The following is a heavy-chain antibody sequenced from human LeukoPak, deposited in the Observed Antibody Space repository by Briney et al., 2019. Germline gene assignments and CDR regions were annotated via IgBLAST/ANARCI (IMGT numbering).Heavy chain of an antibody. CDR2: IYYSGST. D-gene: IGHD3-22*01. J-gene: IGHJ4*02. CDR3: ARSSGYYAPLDY. V-gene: IGHV4-61*01. CDR1: GGSVSSGSYY. Sequence: SETLSLTCTVSGGSVSSGSYYWSWIRQPPGKGLEWIGYIYYSGSTNYNPSLKSRVTISVDTSKNQFSLKLSSVTAADTAVYYCARSSGYYAPLDYWGQGTLVTVSS.